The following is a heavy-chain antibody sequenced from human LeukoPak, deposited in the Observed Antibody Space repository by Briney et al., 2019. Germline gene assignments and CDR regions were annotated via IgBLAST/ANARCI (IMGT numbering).Heavy chain of an antibody. J-gene: IGHJ4*02. V-gene: IGHV4-39*07. Sequence: PSETLSLTCTVSGGSITSNSYYWGWIRQPPGNGLEWIGSIYYSGSTYYNPSLKSRVTISVDTSKNQFSLKLSSVTAADTAVYYCARGSDDYGDYYFFDYWGQGTLVTVSS. CDR2: IYYSGST. D-gene: IGHD4-17*01. CDR1: GGSITSNSYY. CDR3: ARGSDDYGDYYFFDY.